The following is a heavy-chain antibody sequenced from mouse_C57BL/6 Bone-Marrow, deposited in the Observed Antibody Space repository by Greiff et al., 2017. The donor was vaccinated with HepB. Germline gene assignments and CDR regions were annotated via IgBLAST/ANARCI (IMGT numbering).Heavy chain of an antibody. CDR1: GYTFTSYG. Sequence: VQLQQSGAELARPGASVKLSCKASGYTFTSYGISWVKQRTGQGLEWIGEIYPSSGNTYYNEKFKGKATLTVDKSSSTAYMELRSLTSEDSAVYVCASFNWDGDYWGQGTTLTVSS. CDR2: IYPSSGNT. J-gene: IGHJ2*01. V-gene: IGHV1-81*01. D-gene: IGHD4-1*02. CDR3: ASFNWDGDY.